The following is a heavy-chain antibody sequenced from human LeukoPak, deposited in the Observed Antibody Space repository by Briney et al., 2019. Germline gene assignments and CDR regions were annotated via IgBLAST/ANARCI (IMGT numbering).Heavy chain of an antibody. CDR1: GFTFSSYA. CDR2: IRYDGSNK. Sequence: PGGSLRLSCAASGFTFSSYAMSWVRQAPGKGLEWVAFIRYDGSNKYYADSVKGRFTISRDNSKNTLYLQMNSLRAEDTAVYYCAKDPYAIAAAGSHFDYWGQGTLVTVSS. J-gene: IGHJ4*02. CDR3: AKDPYAIAAAGSHFDY. D-gene: IGHD6-13*01. V-gene: IGHV3-30*02.